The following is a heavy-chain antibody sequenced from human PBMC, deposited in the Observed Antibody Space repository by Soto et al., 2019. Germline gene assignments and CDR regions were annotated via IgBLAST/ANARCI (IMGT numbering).Heavy chain of an antibody. CDR2: IWYDGSNK. V-gene: IGHV3-33*01. CDR1: GFTFSSYG. CDR3: ARDSSGYYYRVGAFDI. J-gene: IGHJ3*02. Sequence: QVQLVESGGGVVQPGRSLRLSCAASGFTFSSYGMHWVRQAPGKGLEWVAVIWYDGSNKYYADSVKGRFTISRDNSKNTLHLQMNSLRADDTAVYYCARDSSGYYYRVGAFDIWGQGTMVTVSS. D-gene: IGHD3-22*01.